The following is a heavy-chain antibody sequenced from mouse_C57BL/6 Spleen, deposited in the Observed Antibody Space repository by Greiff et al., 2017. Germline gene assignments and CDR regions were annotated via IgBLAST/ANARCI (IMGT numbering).Heavy chain of an antibody. V-gene: IGHV5-6*02. CDR1: GFTFSSYG. Sequence: KLVESGGDLVKPGGSLKLSCAASGFTFSSYGMSWVRQTPDKRLEWVATISSGGSYTYYPDSVKGRFTISRDNAKNTLYLQMSSLKSEDTAMYYCARPSGTGYFDYWGQGTTLTVSS. CDR2: ISSGGSYT. J-gene: IGHJ2*01. D-gene: IGHD4-1*01. CDR3: ARPSGTGYFDY.